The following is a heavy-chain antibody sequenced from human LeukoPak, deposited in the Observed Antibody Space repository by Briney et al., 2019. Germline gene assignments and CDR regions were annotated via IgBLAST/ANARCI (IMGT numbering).Heavy chain of an antibody. V-gene: IGHV1-3*01. CDR1: GYTFTSYA. D-gene: IGHD3-22*01. CDR3: ASRSDSSGYSFDY. CDR2: INAGNGNT. J-gene: IGHJ4*02. Sequence: GASVKVSCKASGYTFTSYAMHWVRQAPGQRLEWMGWINAGNGNTKYSQKYQGRVTITRDTSASTAYMELSSLRSEDTAVYYCASRSDSSGYSFDYWGQGTLVTVSS.